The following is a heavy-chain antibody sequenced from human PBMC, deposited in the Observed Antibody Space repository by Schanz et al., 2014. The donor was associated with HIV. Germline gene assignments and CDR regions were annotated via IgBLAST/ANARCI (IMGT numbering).Heavy chain of an antibody. V-gene: IGHV3-23*01. D-gene: IGHD3-22*01. CDR1: GFTFSSYA. CDR2: ISGSGGSP. CDR3: AKPEYDSSGNSQSHFDY. Sequence: EVQLLESGGGLVQPGGSLRLSCAASGFTFSSYAMSWVRQAPGKGLEWVSTISGSGGSPYYADSVKGRFTISRDNSKNTLYLQMTTLRTEDTAVYYCAKPEYDSSGNSQSHFDYWGQGTLVTVSS. J-gene: IGHJ4*02.